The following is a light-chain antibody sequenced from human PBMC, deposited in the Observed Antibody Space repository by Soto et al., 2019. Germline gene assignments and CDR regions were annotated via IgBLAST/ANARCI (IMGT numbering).Light chain of an antibody. J-gene: IGKJ3*01. CDR1: QSVSSSY. CDR2: GAS. V-gene: IGKV3-20*01. Sequence: EIVLTQSPGTLSLSPGERATLSCRASQSVSSSYLAWYQQKPGQAARLLIYGASSRATGIPDRFSGSGSGTDFTLTISRLEPEDFAVYYCQQYDSSPRVTFGPGTKVDIK. CDR3: QQYDSSPRVT.